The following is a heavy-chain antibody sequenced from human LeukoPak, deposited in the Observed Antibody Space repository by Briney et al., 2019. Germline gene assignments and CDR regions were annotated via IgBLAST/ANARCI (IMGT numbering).Heavy chain of an antibody. J-gene: IGHJ3*01. CDR2: ISYDGNTI. Sequence: PGRSLRLSCAASGFSFSSYGMHWVRQAPGKGLEWLTVISYDGNTIYYADSVKGRFTISRDNSKNTLYLQMNSLRIEDTAVYYCAKDLSVVGAHDSFDVWGQRTMVTVSS. D-gene: IGHD1-26*01. CDR1: GFSFSSYG. V-gene: IGHV3-30*18. CDR3: AKDLSVVGAHDSFDV.